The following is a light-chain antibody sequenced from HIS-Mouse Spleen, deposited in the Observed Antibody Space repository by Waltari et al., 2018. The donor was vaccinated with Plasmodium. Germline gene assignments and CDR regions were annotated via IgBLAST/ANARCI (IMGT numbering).Light chain of an antibody. V-gene: IGKV3-11*01. CDR1: QSVSSY. Sequence: EIVLPQSPATLSLSPGESAPLSCRASQSVSSYLAWYQQKPGQAPRLLIYDASNRATGIPARFSGSGSGTDFTLTISSLEPEDFAVYYCQQRSNWPPLTFGGGTKVEIK. CDR3: QQRSNWPPLT. CDR2: DAS. J-gene: IGKJ4*01.